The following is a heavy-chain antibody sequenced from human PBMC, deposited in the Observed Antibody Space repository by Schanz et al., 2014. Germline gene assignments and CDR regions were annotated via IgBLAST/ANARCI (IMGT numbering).Heavy chain of an antibody. Sequence: EVQLVESGGGLVKPGGSLRLSCAASGFTFSTYAMSWVRQAPGKGLEWVSAISGSGGSTYYADSVKGRFTISRDRFQNTLYLRMSSLRAEDTAVYYCARPRFDYGEVDYWGQGTLVTVSS. D-gene: IGHD4-17*01. CDR2: ISGSGGST. CDR1: GFTFSTYA. CDR3: ARPRFDYGEVDY. V-gene: IGHV3-23*04. J-gene: IGHJ4*02.